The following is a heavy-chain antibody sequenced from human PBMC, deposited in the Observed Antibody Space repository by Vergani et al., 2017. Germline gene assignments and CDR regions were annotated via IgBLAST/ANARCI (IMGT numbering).Heavy chain of an antibody. D-gene: IGHD3-22*01. Sequence: QVQLVESGGRVDQPGRSLRLSCAASGFTFSSYGMHWVRQAPGKGLEWVAVIWYDGSNKYYADSVKGRFTISRDNSKNTLYLQMNSLRAEDTAVYYCARGDYYDSSGNAFDIWGRGTLVTVSS. V-gene: IGHV3-33*01. CDR1: GFTFSSYG. CDR2: IWYDGSNK. CDR3: ARGDYYDSSGNAFDI. J-gene: IGHJ3*02.